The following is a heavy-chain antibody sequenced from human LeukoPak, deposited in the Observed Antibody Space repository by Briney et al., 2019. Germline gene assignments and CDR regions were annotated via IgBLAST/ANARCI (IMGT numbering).Heavy chain of an antibody. D-gene: IGHD3-16*01. Sequence: ASVKVSCKASGYSLTGYYLHWVRQAPGQGLEWMGWINPNSGGTNYAQSLHGRVTMTRDTSISTAYLELSRLRSDDTAMYFCARDMNTNFDYWGQGTLVTVSS. CDR2: INPNSGGT. CDR3: ARDMNTNFDY. V-gene: IGHV1-2*02. CDR1: GYSLTGYY. J-gene: IGHJ4*02.